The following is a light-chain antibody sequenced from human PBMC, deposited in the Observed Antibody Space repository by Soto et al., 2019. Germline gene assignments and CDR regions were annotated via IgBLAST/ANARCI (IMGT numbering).Light chain of an antibody. CDR1: SSDVGGYNF. V-gene: IGLV2-14*01. J-gene: IGLJ1*01. CDR2: DVS. CDR3: SSYISGSFPFV. Sequence: QSVLTQPASVSGSPGQSITISCTGTSSDVGGYNFVSWYQLHPGKAPKLMIFDVSNRPSGVSDRFSGSKSGNTASLTISGLQAEDEADYYCSSYISGSFPFVFGTGTKVTVL.